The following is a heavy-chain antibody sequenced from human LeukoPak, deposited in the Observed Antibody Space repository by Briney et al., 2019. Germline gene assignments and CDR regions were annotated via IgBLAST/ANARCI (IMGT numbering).Heavy chain of an antibody. CDR1: GGSISSSRYY. D-gene: IGHD6-6*01. J-gene: IGHJ6*03. CDR2: IYYRGGS. Sequence: NPSETLSLTCTVSGGSISSSRYYWGWIRQPPGKGLEWIGSIYYRGGSYYKPSLKSRVTISVDKSKNQFSLKLSSVTAADTAVYYCARDLYRRENSSSSGYYYYYMDVWGKGTTVTVSS. CDR3: ARDLYRRENSSSSGYYYYYMDV. V-gene: IGHV4-39*07.